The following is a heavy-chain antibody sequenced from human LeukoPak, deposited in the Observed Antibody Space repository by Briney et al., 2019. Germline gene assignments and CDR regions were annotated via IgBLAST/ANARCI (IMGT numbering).Heavy chain of an antibody. V-gene: IGHV1-3*01. CDR3: ARDDCGDTCYPGGY. CDR2: IKAGNGDT. J-gene: IGHJ4*02. CDR1: GYIFTKYV. D-gene: IGHD2-21*01. Sequence: ASVTVSCKASGYIFTKYVVHWVSQAHGERPEWMGWIKAGNGDTKYSQNFQDRLTITRDTSASTVYMELSSLTSEDTALYYCARDDCGDTCYPGGYWGQGTLVTVSS.